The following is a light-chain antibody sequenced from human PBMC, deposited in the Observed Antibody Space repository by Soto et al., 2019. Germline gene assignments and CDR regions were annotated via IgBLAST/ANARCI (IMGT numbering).Light chain of an antibody. J-gene: IGKJ4*01. V-gene: IGKV3-11*01. Sequence: ELVLTQSPATLFLSPGARATLSCRASQSVSSYLAWYQQKPGQAPRLLLYDASNRATGIPARFSGSGSGTDFTLTISSLGPEDFAVYYCQHRSNWPLTFGGGTKVDIK. CDR1: QSVSSY. CDR2: DAS. CDR3: QHRSNWPLT.